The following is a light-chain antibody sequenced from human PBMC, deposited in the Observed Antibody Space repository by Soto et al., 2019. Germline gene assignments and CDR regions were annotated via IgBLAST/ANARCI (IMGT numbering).Light chain of an antibody. CDR1: QSISSY. CDR2: AAS. V-gene: IGKV1-39*01. CDR3: QRSFSTPLT. Sequence: DIQMTQSPSSLSASVGDRVTITCRASQSISSYLHWYQQKPGNAPKLLIYAASSLQSGVASRFTGSRSGIDFTPTIRSLQTQDFATYSSQRSFSTPLTLGGGTKVEIK. J-gene: IGKJ4*01.